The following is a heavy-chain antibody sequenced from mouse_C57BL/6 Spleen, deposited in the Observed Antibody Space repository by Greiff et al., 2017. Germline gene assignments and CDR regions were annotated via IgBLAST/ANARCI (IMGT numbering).Heavy chain of an antibody. CDR2: IYPGSGST. D-gene: IGHD1-1*01. J-gene: IGHJ2*01. CDR3: ASSPCITSVRDY. Sequence: VQLQQPGAELVKPGASVKMSCKASGYTFTSYWITWVKQRPGQGLEWIGDIYPGSGSTNYNEKFKSKATLTVDTSSSTAFMQLSSLTSEDSAVYYCASSPCITSVRDYWGQGTTLTVSS. V-gene: IGHV1-55*01. CDR1: GYTFTSYW.